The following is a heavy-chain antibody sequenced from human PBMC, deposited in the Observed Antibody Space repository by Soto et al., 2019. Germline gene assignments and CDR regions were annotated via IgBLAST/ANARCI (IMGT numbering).Heavy chain of an antibody. J-gene: IGHJ6*02. CDR1: GGSISSYY. CDR3: ARAGSARVMVRGGYYYYYGMDV. CDR2: IYTSGST. Sequence: SETLSLTCTVSGGSISSYYWSWIRQPAGKGLEWIGRIYTSGSTNYNPSLKSRVTMSVDTSKNQFSLKLSSVTAADTAVYYCARAGSARVMVRGGYYYYYGMDVWGQGTTVTVSS. D-gene: IGHD3-10*01. V-gene: IGHV4-4*07.